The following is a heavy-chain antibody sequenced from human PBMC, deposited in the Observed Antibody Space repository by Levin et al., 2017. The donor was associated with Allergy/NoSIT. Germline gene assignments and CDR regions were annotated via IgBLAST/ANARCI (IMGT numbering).Heavy chain of an antibody. CDR3: AKDRILAAAGRL. J-gene: IGHJ4*02. CDR1: GFTFSSYA. CDR2: ISGSGGNT. Sequence: GGSLRLSCAASGFTFSSYAMSWVRQAPGKGLEWVSGISGSGGNTYYADSAKGRFTISRDNSKNTLYLQMNSLRGEDTAVYYCAKDRILAAAGRLRGQGTLVTVSS. V-gene: IGHV3-23*01. D-gene: IGHD6-13*01.